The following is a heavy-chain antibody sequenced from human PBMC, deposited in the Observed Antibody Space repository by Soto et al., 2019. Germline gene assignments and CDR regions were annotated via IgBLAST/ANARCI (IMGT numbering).Heavy chain of an antibody. CDR1: GFTFSSYS. CDR3: ARSRYCSGGSCYFDY. J-gene: IGHJ4*02. Sequence: GGSLRLSCAASGFTFSSYSMNWVRQAPGKGLEWVSSISSSSSYIYYADSVKGRFTISRDNAKNSLYLQMNSLRAEDTAVYYCARSRYCSGGSCYFDYWGQGTLVTVSS. V-gene: IGHV3-21*01. CDR2: ISSSSSYI. D-gene: IGHD2-15*01.